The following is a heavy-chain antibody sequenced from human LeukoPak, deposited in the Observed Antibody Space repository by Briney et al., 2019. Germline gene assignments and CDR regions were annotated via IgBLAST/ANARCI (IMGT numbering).Heavy chain of an antibody. V-gene: IGHV1-69*05. Sequence: ASVKVSCKASGGTFSSYAISWVRQAPGQGLEWMGGIIPIFGTANYAQKFQGRVTITTDESTSTAYMELSSLRAEDTAVYYCARVVRYFDPSGAFDIWGQGTMVTVSS. CDR3: ARVVRYFDPSGAFDI. CDR2: IIPIFGTA. CDR1: GGTFSSYA. J-gene: IGHJ3*02. D-gene: IGHD3-9*01.